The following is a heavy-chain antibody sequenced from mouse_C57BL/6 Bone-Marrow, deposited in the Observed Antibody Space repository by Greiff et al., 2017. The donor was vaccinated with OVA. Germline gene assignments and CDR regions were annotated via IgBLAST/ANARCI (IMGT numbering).Heavy chain of an antibody. D-gene: IGHD1-1*01. CDR2: ISSGSSTI. V-gene: IGHV5-17*01. CDR3: ARSGITTVVAPAY. J-gene: IGHJ3*01. Sequence: EVMLVESGGGLVKPGGSLKLSCAASGFTFSDYGMHWVRQAPEKGLEWVAYISSGSSTIYYADTVKGRFTISRDNAKNTLFLQMTSLRSEDTAMYYCARSGITTVVAPAYWGQGTLVTVSA. CDR1: GFTFSDYG.